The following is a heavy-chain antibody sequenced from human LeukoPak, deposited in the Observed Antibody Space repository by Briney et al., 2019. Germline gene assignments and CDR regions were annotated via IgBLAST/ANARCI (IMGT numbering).Heavy chain of an antibody. V-gene: IGHV4-34*01. J-gene: IGHJ4*02. Sequence: SETLSLTCAVYGGSFSGYYRSWIRQPPGKGLEWIGEINHSGSTNYNPSLKSRVTISVDTSKNQFSLKLSSVTAADTAVYYCARGLYSSSPMSDYWGQGTLVTVSS. CDR1: GGSFSGYY. CDR3: ARGLYSSSPMSDY. D-gene: IGHD6-6*01. CDR2: INHSGST.